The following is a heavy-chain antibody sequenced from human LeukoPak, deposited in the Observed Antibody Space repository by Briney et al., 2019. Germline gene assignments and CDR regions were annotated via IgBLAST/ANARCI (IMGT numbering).Heavy chain of an antibody. V-gene: IGHV4-34*01. CDR3: ARVYYSRSYDYWYFDL. CDR1: GGSFSGYY. J-gene: IGHJ2*01. Sequence: SETLSLTCAVYGGSFSGYYWSWIRQPPGKGLEWIGEINHSGSTNYNPSLKSRVTISVDTSKNQFSLKLSSVTAADAAVYYCARVYYSRSYDYWYFDLWGRGTLVTVSS. CDR2: INHSGST. D-gene: IGHD6-13*01.